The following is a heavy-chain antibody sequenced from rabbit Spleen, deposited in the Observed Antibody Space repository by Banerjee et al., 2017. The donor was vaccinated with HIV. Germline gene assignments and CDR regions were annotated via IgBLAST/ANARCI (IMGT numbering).Heavy chain of an antibody. Sequence: QEQLVESGGGLVKPGASLTLICTASGFSFSSGYYMCWVRQAPGKGLEWIGCIDGGGSGITYYASWAKGRFTVSKTSSTTVDLKMTSLTAADTATYFCARAIVPWLGLTRLDLLGQGTLVTVS. D-gene: IGHD4-1*01. CDR1: GFSFSSGYY. V-gene: IGHV1S45*01. J-gene: IGHJ3*01. CDR2: IDGGGSGIT. CDR3: ARAIVPWLGLTRLDL.